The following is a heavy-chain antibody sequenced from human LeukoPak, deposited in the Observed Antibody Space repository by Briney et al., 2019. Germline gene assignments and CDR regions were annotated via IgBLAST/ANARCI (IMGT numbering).Heavy chain of an antibody. D-gene: IGHD3-10*01. Sequence: GASVKVSCKASGGTFSSYAISWVRQAPGQGLEWMGWMNPNSGNTGYAQKFQGRVTMTRNTSISTAYMELSSLRSEDTAVYYCARGPGLWFGELIPDYWGQGTLVTVSS. V-gene: IGHV1-8*02. J-gene: IGHJ4*02. CDR2: MNPNSGNT. CDR1: GGTFSSYA. CDR3: ARGPGLWFGELIPDY.